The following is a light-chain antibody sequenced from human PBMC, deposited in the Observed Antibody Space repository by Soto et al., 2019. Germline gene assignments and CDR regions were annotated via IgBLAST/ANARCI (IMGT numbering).Light chain of an antibody. CDR1: RDIRKY. CDR2: EAS. J-gene: IGKJ1*01. Sequence: DIQMTQSPSSLSASVGDRVTISFQTSRDIRKYLNWYQQKPGKPPQLLIFEASNLETGVPSRFSGRGSGTNFTLTISSLQPDDFATYYCQHYNSYSEAFGQGTKVDIK. V-gene: IGKV1-33*01. CDR3: QHYNSYSEA.